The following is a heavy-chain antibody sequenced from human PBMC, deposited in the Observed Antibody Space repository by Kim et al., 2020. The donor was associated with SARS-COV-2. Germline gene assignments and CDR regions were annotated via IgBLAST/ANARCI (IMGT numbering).Heavy chain of an antibody. Sequence: GGSLRLSCAASGFTFTKAWMSWVRQAPGKGLEWVGRIKSNTDGGTTDYAAPVQGRFTISRDDSINTLYLQMNSLKTEDTAVYYCSTLQMATILPDYWGQGTLVTVSS. CDR1: GFTFTKAW. V-gene: IGHV3-15*01. J-gene: IGHJ4*02. D-gene: IGHD5-12*01. CDR3: STLQMATILPDY. CDR2: IKSNTDGGTT.